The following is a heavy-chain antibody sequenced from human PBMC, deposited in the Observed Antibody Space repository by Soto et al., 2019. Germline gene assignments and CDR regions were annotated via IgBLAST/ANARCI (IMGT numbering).Heavy chain of an antibody. CDR2: IYYTGNT. CDR3: AREALEDDAFNI. V-gene: IGHV4-30-4*01. J-gene: IGHJ3*02. Sequence: QVQLQESGPGRVKPSQTLSLTCTVSGGSISSDDYYWTWIRQPPGKGLEWIGYIYYTGNTFYNPSLKSRLTISIDTPNNQFPLNLSSVTAADTAVYYCAREALEDDAFNIWGQGTMVTVSS. CDR1: GGSISSDDYY. D-gene: IGHD3-16*02.